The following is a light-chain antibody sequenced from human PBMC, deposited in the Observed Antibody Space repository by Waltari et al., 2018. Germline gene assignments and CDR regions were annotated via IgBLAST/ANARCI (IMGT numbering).Light chain of an antibody. Sequence: QSALTQPASVSGSPGQSITISCTGSSSDVGSYNLVSWYQQHPAKAPKLNIYEVDKRPSGFSDRFSGSKSGNTASLTVSGLQAEDEADYYCCSYAGNGNLGVIFGGGTKLTVL. J-gene: IGLJ2*01. CDR2: EVD. V-gene: IGLV2-23*02. CDR3: CSYAGNGNLGVI. CDR1: SSDVGSYNL.